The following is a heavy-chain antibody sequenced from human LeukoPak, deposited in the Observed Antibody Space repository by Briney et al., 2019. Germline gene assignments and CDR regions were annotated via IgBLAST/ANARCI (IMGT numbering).Heavy chain of an antibody. D-gene: IGHD6-13*01. J-gene: IGHJ4*02. Sequence: GESLKISCKGSGYSSTSYWSGWVRQMPGKGLDWMGIIYPGDSDTRYSPSFQGQVTISADKSISTAYLQWSSLKASDTAMYYCARTGYTSRWAIDYWGQGTLVTVSS. CDR2: IYPGDSDT. CDR3: ARTGYTSRWAIDY. CDR1: GYSSTSYW. V-gene: IGHV5-51*01.